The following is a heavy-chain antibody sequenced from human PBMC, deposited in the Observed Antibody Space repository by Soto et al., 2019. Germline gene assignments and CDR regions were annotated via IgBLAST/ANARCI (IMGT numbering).Heavy chain of an antibody. J-gene: IGHJ6*02. CDR2: ISYDGSNK. Sequence: PGGSLRLSCAASGFTFSSYAMHWVRQAPGKGLEWVAVISYDGSNKYYADSVKGRFTISRDNSKNTLYLQMNSLRAEDTAVYYCARAITLLEWRYYYYGMDVWGQGTTVTVS. V-gene: IGHV3-30-3*01. CDR3: ARAITLLEWRYYYYGMDV. CDR1: GFTFSSYA. D-gene: IGHD3-3*01.